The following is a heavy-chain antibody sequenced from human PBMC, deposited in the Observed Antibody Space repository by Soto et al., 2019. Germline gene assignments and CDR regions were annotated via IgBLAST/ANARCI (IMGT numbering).Heavy chain of an antibody. CDR2: ISYDGSNK. CDR3: AKSIRSGYDLGY. CDR1: GFTFSSYG. J-gene: IGHJ4*02. D-gene: IGHD5-12*01. Sequence: QVQLVESGGGVVQPGRSLRLSCAASGFTFSSYGMHWVRQAPGKGLEWVAVISYDGSNKYYADSVKGRFTISRDNSKNTLYLQMNSLRAEDTAVYYCAKSIRSGYDLGYWGQGTLVTVSS. V-gene: IGHV3-30*18.